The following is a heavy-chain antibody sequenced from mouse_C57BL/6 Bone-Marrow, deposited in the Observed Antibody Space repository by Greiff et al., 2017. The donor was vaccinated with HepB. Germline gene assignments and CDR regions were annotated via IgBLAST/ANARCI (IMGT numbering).Heavy chain of an antibody. Sequence: EVQLKQSGTVLARPGASVKMSCKTSGYTFTSYWMHWVKQRPGQGLEWIGAIYPGNSDTSYNQKFKGKAKLTAVTSASTAYMELSSLTNEDSAVYYCTTVGYYGYDDAWFAYWGQGTLVTVSA. V-gene: IGHV1-5*01. D-gene: IGHD2-2*01. J-gene: IGHJ3*01. CDR1: GYTFTSYW. CDR3: TTVGYYGYDDAWFAY. CDR2: IYPGNSDT.